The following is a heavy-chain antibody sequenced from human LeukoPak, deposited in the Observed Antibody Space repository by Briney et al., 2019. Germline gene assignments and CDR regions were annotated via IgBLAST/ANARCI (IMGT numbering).Heavy chain of an antibody. CDR2: MNPNSGNT. Sequence: ASVKVSCKASGYTFTSYDINWVRQATGQGLEWMGWMNPNSGNTGYAQKFQGRVTITRNTSISTAYMELSSPRSEDTAVYYCAKGGHSSSDTQIDYWGQGTLVTVSS. V-gene: IGHV1-8*03. CDR1: GYTFTSYD. CDR3: AKGGHSSSDTQIDY. J-gene: IGHJ4*02. D-gene: IGHD6-13*01.